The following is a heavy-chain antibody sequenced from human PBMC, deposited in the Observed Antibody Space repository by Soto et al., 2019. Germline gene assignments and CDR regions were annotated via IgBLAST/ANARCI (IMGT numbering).Heavy chain of an antibody. CDR2: IYYSGST. CDR1: GGSISSGGYY. V-gene: IGHV4-31*11. D-gene: IGHD3-22*01. Sequence: SETLSLTCAVSGGSISSGGYYWSWIRQHPGKGLEWIGYIYYSGSTYYNPSLKSRVTISVDTSKNQFSLKLSSVTAADTAVYYCARGLHYYDSSGYMPDFDYWGQGTLVTVSS. CDR3: ARGLHYYDSSGYMPDFDY. J-gene: IGHJ4*02.